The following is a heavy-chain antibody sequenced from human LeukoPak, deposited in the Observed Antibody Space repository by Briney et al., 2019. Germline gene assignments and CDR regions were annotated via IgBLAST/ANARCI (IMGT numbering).Heavy chain of an antibody. V-gene: IGHV1-2*02. CDR1: VYTFTGYY. D-gene: IGHD4-17*01. CDR3: ARVVDYGDNGDYFDY. J-gene: IGHJ4*02. CDR2: INPNSGGT. Sequence: ASVKVSCKDSVYTFTGYYMHWVPQAPGQGLEWMGWINPNSGGTNYAQKFQGRVTMTRGTSISTAYMELSRLRSDDTAVYYCARVVDYGDNGDYFDYWGQGTLVTVSS.